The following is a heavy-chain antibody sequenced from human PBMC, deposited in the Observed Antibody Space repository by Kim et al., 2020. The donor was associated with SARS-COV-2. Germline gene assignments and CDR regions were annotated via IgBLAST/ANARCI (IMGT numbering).Heavy chain of an antibody. Sequence: SETLSLTCTVSGGSLSSYYWSWIRQPPGKGLEWIGYIYYSGSTNYNPSLKSRVTIAVYTSKNQFSLKLSSVTAADTAVYYCARASYSSSSVGWYPYWYFDLWGRGTLVTVSS. CDR1: GGSLSSYY. CDR2: IYYSGST. D-gene: IGHD6-6*01. J-gene: IGHJ2*01. CDR3: ARASYSSSSVGWYPYWYFDL. V-gene: IGHV4-59*01.